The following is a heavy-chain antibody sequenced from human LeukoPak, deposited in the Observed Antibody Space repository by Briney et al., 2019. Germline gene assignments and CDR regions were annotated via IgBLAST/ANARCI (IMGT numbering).Heavy chain of an antibody. CDR2: IYTSGGT. D-gene: IGHD3-22*01. V-gene: IGHV4-61*02. CDR1: GGSISSGSYY. J-gene: IGHJ3*02. Sequence: SETLSLTCTVSGGSISSGSYYWSWIRQPAGKGLEWIGRIYTSGGTNYNPSLKSRVTISVDTSKNQFSLKLSSVTAADTAVYYWARVAYYYDSSGIGHDAFDIWGQGTMVTVSS. CDR3: ARVAYYYDSSGIGHDAFDI.